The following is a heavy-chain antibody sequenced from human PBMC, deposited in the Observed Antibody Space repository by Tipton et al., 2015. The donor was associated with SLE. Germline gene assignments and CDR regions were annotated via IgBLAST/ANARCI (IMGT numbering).Heavy chain of an antibody. V-gene: IGHV4-34*01. CDR1: GGSFSVHY. CDR3: ARRTAVYYYGSGSSADFDY. Sequence: GLVKPSETLSLTCAVYGGSFSVHYWAWIRQPPGKGVEWIGEINHRGSTNYNPSLKSRVTISVDTSKNQFSLKLRSVTAADTAVYYCARRTAVYYYGSGSSADFDYWGQGTLVTVSS. CDR2: INHRGST. J-gene: IGHJ4*02. D-gene: IGHD3-10*01.